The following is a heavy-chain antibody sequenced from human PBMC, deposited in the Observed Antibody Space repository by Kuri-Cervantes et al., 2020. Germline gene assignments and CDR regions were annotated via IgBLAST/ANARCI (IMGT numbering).Heavy chain of an antibody. Sequence: GESLKISCAASGFIFSSYGMHWVRQAPGKGLEWVAVIWYDGNNKYYADSVKGRFTISRENAKNSLYLQMNSLRAGDTAVYYCARGGHSGYDFDYWGQGTLVTVSS. J-gene: IGHJ4*02. D-gene: IGHD5-12*01. CDR2: IWYDGNNK. CDR3: ARGGHSGYDFDY. CDR1: GFIFSSYG. V-gene: IGHV3-33*08.